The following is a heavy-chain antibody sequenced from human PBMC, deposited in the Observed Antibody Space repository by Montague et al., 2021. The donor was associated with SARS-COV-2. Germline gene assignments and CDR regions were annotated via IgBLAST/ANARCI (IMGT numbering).Heavy chain of an antibody. CDR2: IYYSGST. J-gene: IGHJ4*02. CDR1: GDSMSSSSYY. CDR3: ASPGPPYYGSGSYRYFFDY. D-gene: IGHD3-10*01. V-gene: IGHV4-39*01. Sequence: SETLSLTCTVSGDSMSSSSYYWGWIRQPPGKGLEWIGSIYYSGSTYYNPSLKSRVTISVDTSKNQFSLKLSSVTAADTAVYYCASPGPPYYGSGSYRYFFDYWGQGTLVTVSS.